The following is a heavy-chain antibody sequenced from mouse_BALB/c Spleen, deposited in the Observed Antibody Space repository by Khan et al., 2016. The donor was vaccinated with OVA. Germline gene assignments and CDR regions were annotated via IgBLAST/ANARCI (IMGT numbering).Heavy chain of an antibody. J-gene: IGHJ4*01. Sequence: QIQLLQSGPELKKPGATVQISCKASGFTFTNYGMNWVKQGPGQGLKWMGWINTYTGDPTFADDFKGRSAFSSETSSSTAYLQLNSLTSEDTATYFCARVGYSGTMDYWGQGTTLTVSS. V-gene: IGHV9-3-1*01. D-gene: IGHD2-14*01. CDR1: GFTFTNYG. CDR2: INTYTGDP. CDR3: ARVGYSGTMDY.